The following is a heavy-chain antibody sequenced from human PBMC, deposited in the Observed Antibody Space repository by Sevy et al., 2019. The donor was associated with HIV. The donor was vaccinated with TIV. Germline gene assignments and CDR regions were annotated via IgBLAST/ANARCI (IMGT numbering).Heavy chain of an antibody. CDR1: GFTFSSYA. J-gene: IGHJ4*02. V-gene: IGHV3-23*01. CDR3: AKVAYPRIAVAGTFQGTDY. CDR2: ISGSGGST. D-gene: IGHD6-19*01. Sequence: GGSLRLSCAASGFTFSSYAMSWVRQAPGKGLEWVSAISGSGGSTYDADSVKGRFTISRDNSKNTLYLQMNSLRAEDTAVYYCAKVAYPRIAVAGTFQGTDYRGQGTLVTVSS.